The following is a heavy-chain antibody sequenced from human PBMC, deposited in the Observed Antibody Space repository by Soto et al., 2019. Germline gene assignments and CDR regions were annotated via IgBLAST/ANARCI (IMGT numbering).Heavy chain of an antibody. Sequence: GGSLRLSCAASGFTFSTYPMHWVRQAPGKGLEWVTVISYDGTNKYYADSVKGRFTISRDNSKNTLYLQMNSLRAEDTAVYYCARDPRHYDSSGYYFDYWGQGTLVTVSS. CDR3: ARDPRHYDSSGYYFDY. J-gene: IGHJ4*02. CDR2: ISYDGTNK. CDR1: GFTFSTYP. V-gene: IGHV3-30-3*01. D-gene: IGHD3-22*01.